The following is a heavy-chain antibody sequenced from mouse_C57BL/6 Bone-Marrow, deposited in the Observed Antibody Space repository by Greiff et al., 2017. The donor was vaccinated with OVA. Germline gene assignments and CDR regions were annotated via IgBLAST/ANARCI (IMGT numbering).Heavy chain of an antibody. CDR1: GYTFTSYW. V-gene: IGHV1-50*01. J-gene: IGHJ1*03. Sequence: QVQLQQPGAELVKPGASVKLSCKASGYTFTSYWMQWVKQRPGQGLEWIGEIDPSDSYTNYNQKFKGKATLTVETSSSTAYMQLSSLTSEDSAVYYCAREGYYGNYAWYFDVWGTGTTVTVSS. CDR2: IDPSDSYT. CDR3: AREGYYGNYAWYFDV. D-gene: IGHD2-1*01.